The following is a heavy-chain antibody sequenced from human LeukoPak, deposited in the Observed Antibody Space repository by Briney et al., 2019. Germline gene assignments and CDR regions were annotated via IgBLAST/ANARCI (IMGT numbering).Heavy chain of an antibody. V-gene: IGHV3-30*02. Sequence: GGSLRLSCAASGFTFSSYGMHWVRQAPGKGLEWVAFIRYDGSNKYYADSVKGRFTISRDNSKNTLYLQMNSLRAEDTAVYYCAKGGSRITGTTIFDYWGQGTLVTVSS. CDR2: IRYDGSNK. J-gene: IGHJ4*02. CDR3: AKGGSRITGTTIFDY. CDR1: GFTFSSYG. D-gene: IGHD1-7*01.